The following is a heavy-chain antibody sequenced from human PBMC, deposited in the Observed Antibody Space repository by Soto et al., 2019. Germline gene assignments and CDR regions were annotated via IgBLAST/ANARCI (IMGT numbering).Heavy chain of an antibody. CDR1: GYTFTGYY. Sequence: ASVKVSCKASGYTFTGYYMYWVRQAPGQGLEWMGWINPNSGGTNYAQKFQGWVTMTRNTSISTAYMELSRLRSDDAAVYYCARTPIPYYDFWSGYYHYYGMDVWGQGTTVTVSS. CDR2: INPNSGGT. J-gene: IGHJ6*02. V-gene: IGHV1-2*04. D-gene: IGHD3-3*01. CDR3: ARTPIPYYDFWSGYYHYYGMDV.